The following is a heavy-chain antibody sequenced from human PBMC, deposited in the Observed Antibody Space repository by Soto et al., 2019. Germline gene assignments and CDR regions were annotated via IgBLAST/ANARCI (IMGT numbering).Heavy chain of an antibody. V-gene: IGHV1-18*01. CDR3: ARGGYIKYVDY. CDR1: GSTFTNYG. D-gene: IGHD5-18*01. CDR2: VNAYTGDT. Sequence: QVQLVQSEAEVKEPGASVKVSCKASGSTFTNYGFSWVRQARGQGLEWMGWVNAYTGDTNYAQQLQGRVTMTTDTSPSTAYMELRSQRSDDTAVYYCARGGYIKYVDYWGQGALVNVT. J-gene: IGHJ4*02.